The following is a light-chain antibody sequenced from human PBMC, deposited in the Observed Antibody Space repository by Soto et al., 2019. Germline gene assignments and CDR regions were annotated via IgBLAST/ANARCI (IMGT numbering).Light chain of an antibody. J-gene: IGKJ1*01. V-gene: IGKV3-15*01. CDR3: QQYSQWPRT. CDR1: QSVSGS. CDR2: TTS. Sequence: EVVLTQSPATLSLSPGESATLSCRASQSVSGSVAWYQQKPGQAPRLLIYTTSNRATGVPARFSGSGSGTEFTLTISSLQSEDFAVYYCQQYSQWPRTFGQGTKVEIK.